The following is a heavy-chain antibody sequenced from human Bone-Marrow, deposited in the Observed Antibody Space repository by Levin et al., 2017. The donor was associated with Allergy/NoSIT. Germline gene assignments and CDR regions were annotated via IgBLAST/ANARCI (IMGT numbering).Heavy chain of an antibody. D-gene: IGHD6-13*01. CDR2: ISYDGSNK. Sequence: GESLKISCAASGFTFSSYAMHWVRQAPGKGLEWVAVISYDGSNKYYADSVKGRFTISRDNSKNTLYLQMNSLRAEDTAVYYCARDLGEAAAGFFDYWGQGTLVTVSS. CDR3: ARDLGEAAAGFFDY. V-gene: IGHV3-30*04. CDR1: GFTFSSYA. J-gene: IGHJ4*02.